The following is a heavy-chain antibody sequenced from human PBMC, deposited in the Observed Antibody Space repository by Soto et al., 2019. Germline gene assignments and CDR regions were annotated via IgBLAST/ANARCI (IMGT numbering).Heavy chain of an antibody. Sequence: QVQLQESGPGLVKPSQTLSLTCTVSGGSISSGGYYWSWIRQHPGKGLEWIGYIYYSGSTYYNPSLKSRVTISVNTSKNLCSLKLSSVTAADTAVYYCARGDAGYYDSSGYYSYWGQGTLVTVSS. CDR3: ARGDAGYYDSSGYYSY. D-gene: IGHD3-22*01. V-gene: IGHV4-31*03. CDR2: IYYSGST. CDR1: GGSISSGGYY. J-gene: IGHJ4*02.